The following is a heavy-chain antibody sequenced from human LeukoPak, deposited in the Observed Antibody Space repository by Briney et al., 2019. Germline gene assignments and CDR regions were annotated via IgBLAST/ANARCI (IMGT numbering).Heavy chain of an antibody. J-gene: IGHJ4*02. CDR3: ASRSYSGSYYGAFDY. D-gene: IGHD1-26*01. CDR2: ISYDGSNK. Sequence: GGSLRLSCAASGFTFSDYNMHWARQAPGKGLEWVAVISYDGSNKYYADSVKGRFTISRDNSKNTLYLQMNSLRAEDTAVYYCASRSYSGSYYGAFDYWGQGTLVTVSS. V-gene: IGHV3-30*03. CDR1: GFTFSDYN.